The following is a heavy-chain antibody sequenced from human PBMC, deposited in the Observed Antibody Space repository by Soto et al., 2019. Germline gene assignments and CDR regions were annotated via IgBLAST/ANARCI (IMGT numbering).Heavy chain of an antibody. CDR1: GASISTYY. J-gene: IGHJ4*02. V-gene: IGHV4-59*01. CDR2: THKNGST. CDR3: ARGLSSSGWYALWY. Sequence: QVQLQESGPGLVKPSETLSLTCTVSGASISTYYWSWIRQPPGKGLEWIGNTHKNGSTNYNPSLKSRVTISMDTPKKQLSLRLNSVTAADTAVYYCARGLSSSGWYALWYWGQGALVTVSS. D-gene: IGHD6-19*01.